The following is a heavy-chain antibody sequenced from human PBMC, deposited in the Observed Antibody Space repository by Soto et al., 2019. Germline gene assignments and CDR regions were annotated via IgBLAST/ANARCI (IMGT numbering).Heavy chain of an antibody. D-gene: IGHD6-13*01. CDR3: ARDNPYTNSFGNWFDP. J-gene: IGHJ5*02. Sequence: QVRLVQSGAEVKKPGSSVKVSCKASGGTFSNYAITWLRLAPGQGLEWLGGIIPVFGTVNYAQKFQGRVTIPADEATIPAYMELNRLRSEDTAVYSCARDNPYTNSFGNWFDPWGQGTLVIVS. CDR2: IIPVFGTV. CDR1: GGTFSNYA. V-gene: IGHV1-69*01.